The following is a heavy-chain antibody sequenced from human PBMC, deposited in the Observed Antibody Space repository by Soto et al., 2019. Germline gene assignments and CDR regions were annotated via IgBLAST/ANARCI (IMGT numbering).Heavy chain of an antibody. D-gene: IGHD6-13*01. CDR2: INAGNGNT. CDR3: ASPLRSSLYYYGMDV. CDR1: GYTFTSYA. J-gene: IGHJ6*02. V-gene: IGHV1-3*01. Sequence: ASLKVSCKASGYTFTSYAMHWVRQAPGQRLEWMGWINAGNGNTKYSQKFQGRVTITRDTSASTAYMELSSLRSEDTAVCYCASPLRSSLYYYGMDVWGQGTTVTVSS.